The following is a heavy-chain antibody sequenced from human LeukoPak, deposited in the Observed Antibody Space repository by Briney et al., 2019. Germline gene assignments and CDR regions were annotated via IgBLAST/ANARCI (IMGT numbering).Heavy chain of an antibody. J-gene: IGHJ4*02. CDR2: ISSSGSTI. Sequence: PGGSLRLSCAASGFTFSDYYMSWIRQAPGKGLEWVSYISSSGSTIYYADSVKGRFTISRDNAKNSLYLQMNSLRAEDTAVYYCARADIVATTEVDYWGQGTLVTVSS. D-gene: IGHD5-12*01. CDR3: ARADIVATTEVDY. CDR1: GFTFSDYY. V-gene: IGHV3-11*01.